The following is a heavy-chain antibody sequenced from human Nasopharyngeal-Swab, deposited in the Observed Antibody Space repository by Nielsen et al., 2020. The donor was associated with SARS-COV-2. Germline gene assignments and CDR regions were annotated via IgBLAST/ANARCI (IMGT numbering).Heavy chain of an antibody. CDR3: AKGGGYNLGDY. J-gene: IGHJ4*02. CDR2: INDRGDDT. Sequence: GGSLRLSCAASGFTFSDYYMSWVRQAPGKGLEWVSVINDRGDDTYYADSVKGRFTISRENSKDTLYLQMDSLRHEDTAVYYCAKGGGYNLGDYWGQGSLVTVSS. CDR1: GFTFSDYY. V-gene: IGHV3-23*01. D-gene: IGHD5-24*01.